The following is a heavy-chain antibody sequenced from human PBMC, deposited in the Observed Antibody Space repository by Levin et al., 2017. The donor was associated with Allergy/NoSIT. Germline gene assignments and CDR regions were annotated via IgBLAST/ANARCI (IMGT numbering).Heavy chain of an antibody. J-gene: IGHJ2*01. V-gene: IGHV4-31*03. CDR1: GGSISSGFYY. D-gene: IGHD4-17*01. CDR2: IYYSGTP. Sequence: SQTISLTCTVSGGSISSGFYYWSWIRQHPGKGLEWIGYIYYSGTPYYNPSLRSRLTISVDTAKNQFSLQLNSVTAADTAVYYCARDQDFGDYWYFDLWGRGTLVTVSS. CDR3: ARDQDFGDYWYFDL.